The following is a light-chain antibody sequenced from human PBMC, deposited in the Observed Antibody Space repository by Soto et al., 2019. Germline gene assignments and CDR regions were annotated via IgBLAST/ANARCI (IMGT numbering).Light chain of an antibody. J-gene: IGLJ3*02. CDR2: DVS. Sequence: QSALTQPASVSGSPGQSITISCTGTSSDIGAYNFVSWYQQHPGNAPKLMIYDVSKRPSGVSHRFSGSKSGNTASLTISGLQAEDEADYYCCSYTNTNTLVFGGGTQLTVL. CDR3: CSYTNTNTLV. CDR1: SSDIGAYNF. V-gene: IGLV2-14*01.